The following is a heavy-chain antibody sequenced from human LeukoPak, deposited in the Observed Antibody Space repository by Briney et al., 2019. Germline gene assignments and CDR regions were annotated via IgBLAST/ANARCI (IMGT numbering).Heavy chain of an antibody. J-gene: IGHJ3*02. D-gene: IGHD3-10*01. CDR3: ARSDGYGLVGI. Sequence: PSETLSLTCTVSGGSISSYYWSWIRQPPRKTLEWIGSIYSSGSTYYNSSLKSRVIIIIDTPKNHFSLTLSSVTAADTAVYYCARSDGYGLVGIWGQGTMVTVSS. CDR1: GGSISSYY. V-gene: IGHV4-59*12. CDR2: IYSSGST.